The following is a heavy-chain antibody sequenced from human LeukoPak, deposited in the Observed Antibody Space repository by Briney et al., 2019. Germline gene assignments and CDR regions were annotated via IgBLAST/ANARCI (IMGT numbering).Heavy chain of an antibody. Sequence: ASVKVSCKPSGYTFTGYYMHWVRQAPGQGLEWMGWINPNRGGTNYAQKFQGRGTLTRDTTIRTAYMELSRLRDDDTGVYYCASAECGYCSSNSWCPFYMDVWGKGTTVTVSS. CDR3: ASAECGYCSSNSWCPFYMDV. CDR2: INPNRGGT. V-gene: IGHV1-2*02. CDR1: GYTFTGYY. D-gene: IGHD2-2*01. J-gene: IGHJ6*03.